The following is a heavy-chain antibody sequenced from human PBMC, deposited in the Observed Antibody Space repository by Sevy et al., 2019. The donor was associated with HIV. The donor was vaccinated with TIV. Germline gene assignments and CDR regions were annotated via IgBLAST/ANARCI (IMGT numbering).Heavy chain of an antibody. D-gene: IGHD1-20*01. V-gene: IGHV3-53*01. CDR3: ARLRNWNRELFAFDI. CDR1: GFTVSSNY. J-gene: IGHJ3*02. Sequence: GGSLRLSCAASGFTVSSNYLSWVRQAPGKGLEWVSVIYSGGSTYYADSVKGRFTISRDNSKNTLYLQMNSLRAEDTAVYYCARLRNWNRELFAFDIWGQGTMVTVSS. CDR2: IYSGGST.